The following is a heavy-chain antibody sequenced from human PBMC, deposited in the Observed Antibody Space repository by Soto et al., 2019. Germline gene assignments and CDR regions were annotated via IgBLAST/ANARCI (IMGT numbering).Heavy chain of an antibody. CDR2: ISAYNGNT. J-gene: IGHJ3*02. D-gene: IGHD3-10*01. CDR3: ARRASMVRGAHDAFDI. Sequence: ASVKVSCKASGYTFTSYGISWVRQAPGQGLEWMGWISAYNGNTNYAQKLQGRVTMTTDTSTSTAYMELWSLRSDDTAVYYCARRASMVRGAHDAFDIWGQGTMVTVSS. V-gene: IGHV1-18*01. CDR1: GYTFTSYG.